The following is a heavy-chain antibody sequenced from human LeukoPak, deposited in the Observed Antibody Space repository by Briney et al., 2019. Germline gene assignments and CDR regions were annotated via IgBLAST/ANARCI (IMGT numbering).Heavy chain of an antibody. CDR2: IYFSGGT. CDR3: ARHRRYYYGSGSYHQTAFDY. J-gene: IGHJ4*02. D-gene: IGHD3-10*01. CDR1: GDSISSSNCY. V-gene: IGHV4-39*01. Sequence: SETLSLTCTVSGDSISSSNCYWGWIRQPPGKGLEWIGSIYFSGGTYYNASLKSRVTISVDTSKNQFSLKLSSVTAADTAVYYCARHRRYYYGSGSYHQTAFDYWGQGTLVTVSS.